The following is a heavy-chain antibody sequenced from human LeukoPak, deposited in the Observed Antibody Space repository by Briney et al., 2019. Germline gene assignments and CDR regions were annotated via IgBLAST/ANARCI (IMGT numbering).Heavy chain of an antibody. CDR1: GFTFSSYS. Sequence: PGGSLRLSCAASGFTFSSYSMNWVRQAPGKGLEWVSSISSSSSYIYYADSVKGRFTISRDNAKNSLYLQMNSLRAEDTAVYYCAKDPHSSSWYVGYFDYWGQGTLVTVSS. CDR2: ISSSSSYI. CDR3: AKDPHSSSWYVGYFDY. V-gene: IGHV3-21*01. D-gene: IGHD6-13*01. J-gene: IGHJ4*02.